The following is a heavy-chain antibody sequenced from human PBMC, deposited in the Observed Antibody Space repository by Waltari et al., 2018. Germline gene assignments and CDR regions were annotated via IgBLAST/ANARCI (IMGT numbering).Heavy chain of an antibody. CDR1: GGSISSSSYY. CDR3: ARREATREDFDY. CDR2: IYYSGRT. V-gene: IGHV4-39*01. D-gene: IGHD5-12*01. J-gene: IGHJ4*02. Sequence: QLQLQESGPGLVKPSETLSLTCTVSGGSISSSSYYWGWIRQPPGKGLEWIGSIYYSGRTYYNPSRKSRVPISVDTAKIQFSLKLSSVTAADTAVYYCARREATREDFDYWGQGTLVTVSS.